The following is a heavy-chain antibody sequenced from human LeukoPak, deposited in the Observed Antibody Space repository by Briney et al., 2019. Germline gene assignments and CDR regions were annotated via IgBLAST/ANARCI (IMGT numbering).Heavy chain of an antibody. V-gene: IGHV4-34*01. CDR1: GGSFSGYY. Sequence: SETLSLTCAVYGGSFSGYYWSWIRQPPGKGLEWIGEINHSGSTNYNPSLKSRVTISVDTSKNQFSPKLSSVTAADTAVYYCARGRHYYYYYMDVWGKGTTVTVSS. CDR2: INHSGST. J-gene: IGHJ6*03. CDR3: ARGRHYYYYYMDV.